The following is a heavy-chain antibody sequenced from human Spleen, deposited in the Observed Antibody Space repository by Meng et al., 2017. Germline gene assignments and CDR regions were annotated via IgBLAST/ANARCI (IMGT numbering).Heavy chain of an antibody. CDR2: IDPNSGVT. V-gene: IGHV1-2*06. CDR3: VRDEDISAAGKLFGDY. D-gene: IGHD6-13*01. Sequence: QVVLVQFGDEVKKPGALVKFSYKASGYTFTTYNLHWVRQAPGQGLDWMGRIDPNSGVTEYAQKFQGRVTVTGDTSISTAYMELSRLRSDDTAIYYCVRDEDISAAGKLFGDYWGQGTLVTVSS. CDR1: GYTFTTYN. J-gene: IGHJ4*02.